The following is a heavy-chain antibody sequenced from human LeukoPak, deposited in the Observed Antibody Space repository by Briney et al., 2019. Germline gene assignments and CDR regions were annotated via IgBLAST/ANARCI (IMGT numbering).Heavy chain of an antibody. Sequence: SENLSLTCTVSGGSISSSSYYWGWIRQPPGKGLEWIGSIYYSGSTYYNPSLKSRVTISVDTSKNQFSLKLSSVTAADTAVYYCARDFDFWSGYYMYWFDPWGQGTLVTVSS. J-gene: IGHJ5*02. V-gene: IGHV4-39*07. D-gene: IGHD3-3*01. CDR3: ARDFDFWSGYYMYWFDP. CDR1: GGSISSSSYY. CDR2: IYYSGST.